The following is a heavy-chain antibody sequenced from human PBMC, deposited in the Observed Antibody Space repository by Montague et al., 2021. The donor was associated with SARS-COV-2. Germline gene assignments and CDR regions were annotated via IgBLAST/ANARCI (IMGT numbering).Heavy chain of an antibody. CDR3: ARLSAVFTLKILGYYYYGMDV. V-gene: IGHV4-34*01. CDR1: GGSFSGHY. Sequence: SETLSLTCAVYGGSFSGHYWSWIRQPPGKGLEWIGEINHSGSTNYNPSLKSRVTISVDTSKNQFSLKLSSVTAADTAVYYCARLSAVFTLKILGYYYYGMDVWGQGTTVTVSS. CDR2: INHSGST. J-gene: IGHJ6*02. D-gene: IGHD2-8*02.